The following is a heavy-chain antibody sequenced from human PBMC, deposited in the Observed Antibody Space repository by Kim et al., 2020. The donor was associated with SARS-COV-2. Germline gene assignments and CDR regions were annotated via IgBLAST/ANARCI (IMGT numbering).Heavy chain of an antibody. CDR1: GGSISSYY. CDR3: ARLYYDSSGYYGFYYYMDV. J-gene: IGHJ6*03. V-gene: IGHV4-59*01. D-gene: IGHD3-22*01. Sequence: SETLSLTCTVSGGSISSYYWSWIRQPPGKGLEWIGYIYYSGSTNYNPSLKSRVTISVDTSKNQFSLKLSSVTAADTAVYYCARLYYDSSGYYGFYYYMDVWGKGTTVTVSS. CDR2: IYYSGST.